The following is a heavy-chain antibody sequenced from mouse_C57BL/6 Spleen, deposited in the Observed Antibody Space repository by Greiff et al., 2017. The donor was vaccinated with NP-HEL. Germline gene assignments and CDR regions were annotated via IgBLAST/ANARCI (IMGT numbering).Heavy chain of an antibody. D-gene: IGHD2-5*01. CDR3: AREDYSNYYYAMDY. V-gene: IGHV2-6*03. CDR1: GFSLTSYG. Sequence: VQLQESGPGLVAPSQSLSITCTVSGFSLTSYGVHWVRQPPGKGLEWLVVIWSDGSTTYNSALKSRLSISKDNSKSQVFLKMNSLQTDDTAMYYCAREDYSNYYYAMDYWGQGTSVTVSS. CDR2: IWSDGST. J-gene: IGHJ4*01.